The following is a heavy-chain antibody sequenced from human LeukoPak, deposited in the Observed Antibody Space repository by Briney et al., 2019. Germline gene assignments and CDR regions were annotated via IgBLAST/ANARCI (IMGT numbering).Heavy chain of an antibody. D-gene: IGHD4-17*01. CDR1: GFTFSSYA. CDR2: ISYDGSNK. J-gene: IGHJ4*02. Sequence: PGGSLRLSCAASGFTFSSYAMSWVRQAPGKGLEWVAVISYDGSNKYYADSVKGRFTISRDNSKNTLYLQMNSLRAEDTAVYYCARSYGDYHGAFIDYWGQGTLVTVSS. CDR3: ARSYGDYHGAFIDY. V-gene: IGHV3-30-3*01.